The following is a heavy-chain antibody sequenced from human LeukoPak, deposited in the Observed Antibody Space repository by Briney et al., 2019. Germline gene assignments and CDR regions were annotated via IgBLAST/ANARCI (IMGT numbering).Heavy chain of an antibody. V-gene: IGHV4-59*01. CDR3: ARDYYGSGSTFDY. D-gene: IGHD3-10*01. CDR1: GGSISSYY. CDR2: IYYSGST. Sequence: KPSETLSLTCTVSGGSISSYYWSRIRQPPGKGLEWIGYIYYSGSTNYNPSLKSRVTISVDTSKNQFSLKLSSVTAADTAVYYCARDYYGSGSTFDYWGQGTLVTVSS. J-gene: IGHJ4*02.